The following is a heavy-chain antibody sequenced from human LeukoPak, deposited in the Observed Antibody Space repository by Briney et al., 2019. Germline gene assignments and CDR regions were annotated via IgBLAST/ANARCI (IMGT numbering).Heavy chain of an antibody. CDR1: GFTFSDYY. Sequence: PGGSLRLSCAASGFTFSDYYMSWIRQAPGKGLEWVSYISSSGSTIYYADSVKGRFTISRDTAKNSLYLQMNSLRAEDTGVYYCARGDSSGYYFPDYWGQGTLVTVSS. V-gene: IGHV3-11*04. CDR3: ARGDSSGYYFPDY. J-gene: IGHJ4*02. D-gene: IGHD3-22*01. CDR2: ISSSGSTI.